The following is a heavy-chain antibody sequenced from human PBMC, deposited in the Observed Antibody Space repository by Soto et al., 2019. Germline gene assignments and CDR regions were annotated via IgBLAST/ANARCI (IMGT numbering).Heavy chain of an antibody. Sequence: SETLSLTCTVSGGSVSSGSYYWSWIRQPPGKGLEWIGYIYYSGSTNYNPSLKSRVTISVDTSKNQFSLKLSSVTAADTAVYYCARAVRVSTVMRYGWFDPWGQGTLVTVSS. CDR1: GGSVSSGSYY. J-gene: IGHJ5*02. CDR2: IYYSGST. D-gene: IGHD4-17*01. CDR3: ARAVRVSTVMRYGWFDP. V-gene: IGHV4-61*01.